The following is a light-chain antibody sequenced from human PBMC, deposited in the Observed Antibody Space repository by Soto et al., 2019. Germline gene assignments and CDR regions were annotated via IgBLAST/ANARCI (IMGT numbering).Light chain of an antibody. V-gene: IGKV4-1*01. Sequence: DIVMTQSPDSQAVSLGERATINCKSSQSVLYSSDNRNYLAWYRNKPGKDPEILILSASIVQSGVPSRFSGAVFGTDFNLTLRSLQTEDSATYYCQQRYNTPLTFCGLTKVDIK. J-gene: IGKJ4*01. CDR2: SAS. CDR3: QQRYNTPLT. CDR1: QSVLYSSDNRNY.